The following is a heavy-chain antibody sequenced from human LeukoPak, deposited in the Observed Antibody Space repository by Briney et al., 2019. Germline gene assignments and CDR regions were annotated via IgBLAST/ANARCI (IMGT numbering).Heavy chain of an antibody. CDR1: GFTFSSFW. D-gene: IGHD6-19*01. Sequence: GSLRLSCAASGFTFSSFWMSWVRQAPGKGLEWVANIKQDGSEKYYVDSVKGRFTISRDNAKNSLYLQMNSLRAEDTAVYSCATSQTASGRYGNAFDIWGQGTMVTVST. J-gene: IGHJ3*02. CDR3: ATSQTASGRYGNAFDI. CDR2: IKQDGSEK. V-gene: IGHV3-7*01.